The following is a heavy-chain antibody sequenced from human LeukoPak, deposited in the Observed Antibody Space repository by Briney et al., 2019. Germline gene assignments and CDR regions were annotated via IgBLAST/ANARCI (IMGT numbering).Heavy chain of an antibody. CDR2: INYSGTT. Sequence: PSETLSLTCSVSGGSISRSTYYWGWIRQPPGKGLEWIATINYSGTTHYIPSLNSRVTISVDTSKNQFSLKLSSVTAADTAVYYCTRGSIAYYYMDVWGKGTTVTISS. V-gene: IGHV4-39*07. D-gene: IGHD3-22*01. CDR1: GGSISRSTYY. J-gene: IGHJ6*03. CDR3: TRGSIAYYYMDV.